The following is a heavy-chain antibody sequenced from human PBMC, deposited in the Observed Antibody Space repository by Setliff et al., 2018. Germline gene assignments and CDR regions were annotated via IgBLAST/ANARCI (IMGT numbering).Heavy chain of an antibody. V-gene: IGHV1-2*04. Sequence: ASVKVSCKASGYTFTGYYMHWVRQAPGQGLEWMGWINPNSGGTNYAQKFQGWVTMTRDTSISTAHMELSRLRSDDTAVYYCARVTMIVLSRRAFDIWGQGTMVTVSS. CDR3: ARVTMIVLSRRAFDI. CDR2: INPNSGGT. J-gene: IGHJ3*02. CDR1: GYTFTGYY. D-gene: IGHD3-22*01.